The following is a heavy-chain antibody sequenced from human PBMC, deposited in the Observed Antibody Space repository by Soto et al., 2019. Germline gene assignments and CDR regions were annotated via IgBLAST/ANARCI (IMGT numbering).Heavy chain of an antibody. D-gene: IGHD6-19*01. CDR2: INGGNGNT. V-gene: IGHV1-3*01. CDR1: GYTFTSYA. CDR3: ARGGGWYVWFDP. Sequence: ASVKVSCKASGYTFTSYAMHWVRQAPGQRLEWMGWINGGNGNTKYSQKFQGRVTITRDTSASTAYMELSSLRSEDTAVYYCARGGGWYVWFDPWGQGTLVTVSS. J-gene: IGHJ5*02.